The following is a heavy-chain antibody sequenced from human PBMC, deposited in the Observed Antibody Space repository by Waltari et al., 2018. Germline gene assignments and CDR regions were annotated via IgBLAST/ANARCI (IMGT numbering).Heavy chain of an antibody. D-gene: IGHD3-22*01. CDR1: GDSMTSGAFY. V-gene: IGHV4-61*09. J-gene: IGHJ4*02. CDR3: ARIRDSSGYPYYFDY. Sequence: QVQLQESGPGLVKPSQTLSLTCNVSGDSMTSGAFYWNWIRQPAGKTLELIGYMYSSCSTHYNPSLKSRVTISVDTSNNQFSLKLNSVTAADTAVYYCARIRDSSGYPYYFDYWSQGTLVTVSS. CDR2: MYSSCST.